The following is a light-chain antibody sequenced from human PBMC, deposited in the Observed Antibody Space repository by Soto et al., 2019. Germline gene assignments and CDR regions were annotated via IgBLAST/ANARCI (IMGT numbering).Light chain of an antibody. J-gene: IGLJ3*02. CDR1: SGHSSNI. CDR2: LEGSGSY. CDR3: ETWDSNTRV. V-gene: IGLV4-60*03. Sequence: QTVVTQSSSASDHLGSSVKLTCTLSSGHSSNIIAWHQQQPGKAPRYLMKLEGSGSYNKGSGVPDRFSGSSSGADRYLTISNLQSEDEADYYCETWDSNTRVFGGGTKLTVL.